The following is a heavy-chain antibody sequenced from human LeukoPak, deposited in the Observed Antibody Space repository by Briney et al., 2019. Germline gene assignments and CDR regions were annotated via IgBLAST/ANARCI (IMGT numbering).Heavy chain of an antibody. J-gene: IGHJ2*01. CDR2: IDYTGST. CDR1: GGSISVYY. V-gene: IGHV4-59*01. CDR3: AREWGGWYFDL. Sequence: SETLSLTCTVSGGSISVYYWSWIRQXPGKGLEWIGFIDYTGSTIYNPSLKSRVTMSVDTSKIQFSLNLTSVTAADTAFYYCAREWGGWYFDLWGRGTLVTVSS. D-gene: IGHD1-26*01.